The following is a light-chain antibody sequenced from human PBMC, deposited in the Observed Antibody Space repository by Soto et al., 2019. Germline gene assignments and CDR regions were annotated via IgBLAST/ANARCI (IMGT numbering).Light chain of an antibody. Sequence: QSVLTQPPSVSGAPGQRVTISCTGSSSNIGAGHDVHWYQQLPGTAPKLLIYGNGNRPSGVPERFSGSKSGTSASLAITGPRAGDGADYSCQAYDSSLGVSEVFGTGTKLTVL. V-gene: IGLV1-40*01. CDR2: GNG. J-gene: IGLJ1*01. CDR1: SSNIGAGHD. CDR3: QAYDSSLGVSEV.